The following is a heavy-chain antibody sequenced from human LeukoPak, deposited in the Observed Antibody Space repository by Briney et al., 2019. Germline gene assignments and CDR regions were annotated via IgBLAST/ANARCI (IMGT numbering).Heavy chain of an antibody. J-gene: IGHJ5*02. V-gene: IGHV4-34*01. CDR2: INHSGST. Sequence: PSETLSLTCAVYGGSFSGYYWSWIRQPPGKGLEWIGEINHSGSTNYNPSLKSRVTISVDTSKNQFSLKLSSVTAADTAVYYCASGQGPYGDYMSWFDPWGQGTLVTVSP. D-gene: IGHD4-17*01. CDR1: GGSFSGYY. CDR3: ASGQGPYGDYMSWFDP.